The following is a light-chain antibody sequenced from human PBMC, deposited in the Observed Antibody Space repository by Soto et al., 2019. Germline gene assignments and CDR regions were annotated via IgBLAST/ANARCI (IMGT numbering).Light chain of an antibody. Sequence: DIQMTQSPSSVSASVGDRVTITCRASQDIAGFLAWYQHKPGRAPELLIRTASSLQSGVPSRFSGSGSGTDFTLTINSLQPEDSATYYCQQAYSFPITFGQGTRLEIK. CDR1: QDIAGF. CDR3: QQAYSFPIT. V-gene: IGKV1D-12*01. J-gene: IGKJ5*01. CDR2: TAS.